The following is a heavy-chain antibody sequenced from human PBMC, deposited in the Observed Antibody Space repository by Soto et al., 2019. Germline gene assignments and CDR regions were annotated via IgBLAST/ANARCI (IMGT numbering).Heavy chain of an antibody. CDR3: VHHGGVPYYHDF. CDR1: GGSLSSSSW. CDR2: IFYSGST. D-gene: IGHD2-8*01. J-gene: IGHJ4*02. Sequence: QVQLQESGPGLVNPSWTLSLTCAVSGGSLSSSSWWSWVRQPPGKTLEWLGEIFYSGSTKYNPSLNSRVTISADQSKNDFSLRLSSVTAADTAVYYCVHHGGVPYYHDFWGQGMLVTVSS. V-gene: IGHV4-4*02.